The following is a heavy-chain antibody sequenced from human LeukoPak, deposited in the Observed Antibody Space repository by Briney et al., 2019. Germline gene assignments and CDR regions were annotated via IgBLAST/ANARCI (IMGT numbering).Heavy chain of an antibody. D-gene: IGHD6-13*01. CDR1: RDSVSSNSAA. V-gene: IGHV6-1*01. CDR3: ARDPSSSWYFDY. Sequence: SQTLSLTCAISRDSVSSNSAAWSWIRQTPSTGLDWLVTTYYRSKWHNDHAVSVKSRIPSNPDTSKNLFALQLNAVTPEDTAVYYCARDPSSSWYFDYWGQGTLVTVS. CDR2: TYYRSKWHN. J-gene: IGHJ4*02.